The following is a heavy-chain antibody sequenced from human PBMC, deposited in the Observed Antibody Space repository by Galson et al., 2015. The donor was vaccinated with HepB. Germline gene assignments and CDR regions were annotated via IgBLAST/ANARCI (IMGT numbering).Heavy chain of an antibody. D-gene: IGHD2-8*02. V-gene: IGHV3-15*01. CDR2: IKSKTDGETT. CDR3: TTDVYYSTYWSWLDP. Sequence: SLRLSCAVSGISFSNAWMNWVRQAPGMGLEWVGRIKSKTDGETTDYAAPVKGRFTISRDDSKNRLYLQMNSLKTEDTAVYYCTTDVYYSTYWSWLDPWGQGTLVTVSS. CDR1: GISFSNAW. J-gene: IGHJ5*02.